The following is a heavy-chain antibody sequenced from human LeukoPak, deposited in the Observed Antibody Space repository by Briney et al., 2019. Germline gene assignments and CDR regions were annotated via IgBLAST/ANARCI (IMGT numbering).Heavy chain of an antibody. J-gene: IGHJ4*01. CDR2: IIPIFGTA. Sequence: GASVKVSCKASGGTFSSYAISWVRHAPGQGLEWMGGIIPIFGTANYAQKLQGRVTMTTDTSTSTAYMDLRRLRSDDTALYSCARDELGHASSGYYAYGGFEYWGHGTLVTVSS. D-gene: IGHD3-22*01. CDR1: GGTFSSYA. CDR3: ARDELGHASSGYYAYGGFEY. V-gene: IGHV1-69*05.